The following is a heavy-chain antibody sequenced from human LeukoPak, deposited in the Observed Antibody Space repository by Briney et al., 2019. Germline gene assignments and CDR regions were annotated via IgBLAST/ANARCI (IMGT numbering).Heavy chain of an antibody. D-gene: IGHD6-13*01. CDR2: IYYSGST. J-gene: IGHJ4*02. CDR1: GGSISSYY. CDR3: ASTSLPDDSSSSDY. V-gene: IGHV4-59*01. Sequence: SETLSLTCTVSGGSISSYYWSWIRQPPGKGLEWIGYIYYSGSTNYNPSLKSRVTISVDTSKNQFSLKLSSVTAADTAVYYCASTSLPDDSSSSDYGGQGTLVTVSS.